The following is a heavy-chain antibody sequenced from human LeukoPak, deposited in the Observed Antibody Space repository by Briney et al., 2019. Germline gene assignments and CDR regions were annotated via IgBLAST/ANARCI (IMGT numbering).Heavy chain of an antibody. J-gene: IGHJ3*02. CDR1: GFTFSNAW. Sequence: PGGSLRLSCAASGFTFSNAWMSWVRQAPGKGLEWVSSITSSSTYIYYADSVKGRFTISRDNAKNSLYLQMNSLRAEDTAVYYCARDLSSWGATLYGVFDIWGQGTMVTVSS. D-gene: IGHD1-26*01. CDR2: ITSSSTYI. V-gene: IGHV3-21*01. CDR3: ARDLSSWGATLYGVFDI.